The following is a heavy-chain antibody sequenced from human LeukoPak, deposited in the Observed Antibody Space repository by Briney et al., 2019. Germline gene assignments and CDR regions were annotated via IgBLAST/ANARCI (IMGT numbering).Heavy chain of an antibody. D-gene: IGHD5-12*01. CDR1: GFTFSSYS. CDR3: ARVDGNSGHDFLDY. CDR2: ISSSSYI. J-gene: IGHJ4*02. V-gene: IGHV3-21*01. Sequence: GGSLSLSCAASGFTFSSYSMNWVRQAPGKGLEWVSSISSSSYIYYADSVKGRFTISRDNAKNSLYLQMNSLRAEDTAVYYCARVDGNSGHDFLDYWGQGTLVTVSS.